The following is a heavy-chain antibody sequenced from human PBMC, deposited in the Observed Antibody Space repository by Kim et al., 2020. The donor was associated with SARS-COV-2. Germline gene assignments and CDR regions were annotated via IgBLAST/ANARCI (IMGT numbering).Heavy chain of an antibody. CDR1: GFTFSSYS. Sequence: GGSLRLSCAASGFTFSSYSMHWVRQAPGKGLEWVAFISYNGVAIKYADSVKGRFTISRDNSKNTLYLQMYSLNTGDTAVYYCARDRIGGHVAVDVWGQG. D-gene: IGHD3-16*01. CDR2: ISYNGVAI. CDR3: ARDRIGGHVAVDV. J-gene: IGHJ3*01. V-gene: IGHV3-30*04.